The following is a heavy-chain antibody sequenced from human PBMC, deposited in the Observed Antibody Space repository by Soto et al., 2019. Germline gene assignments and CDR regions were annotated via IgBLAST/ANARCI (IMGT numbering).Heavy chain of an antibody. CDR1: GASISSYY. Sequence: SETLSLTCTVFGASISSYYWSWIRQPPGRGLEWIGYIYYSGSTNYNPSLKSRVTISVDTSKNQFSLKLNSMTAADTAVYYCARHNYGSGSTYFDYWGQGTLVTVSS. V-gene: IGHV4-59*08. CDR2: IYYSGST. J-gene: IGHJ4*02. CDR3: ARHNYGSGSTYFDY. D-gene: IGHD3-10*01.